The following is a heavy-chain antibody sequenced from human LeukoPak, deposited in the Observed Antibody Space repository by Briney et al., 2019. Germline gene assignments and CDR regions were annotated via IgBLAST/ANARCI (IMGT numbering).Heavy chain of an antibody. J-gene: IGHJ6*03. CDR2: IIPIFGTA. CDR3: ARGKEFRGVIPYYYYYYMDV. D-gene: IGHD3-10*01. V-gene: IGHV1-69*05. CDR1: GATFSSYA. Sequence: ASVKVSCKASGATFSSYAISWVRQAPGQGLEWMGGIIPIFGTANYAQKFQGRVMITTDESTSTAYMELSSLRSEDTAVYYCARGKEFRGVIPYYYYYYMDVWGKGTTVTVSS.